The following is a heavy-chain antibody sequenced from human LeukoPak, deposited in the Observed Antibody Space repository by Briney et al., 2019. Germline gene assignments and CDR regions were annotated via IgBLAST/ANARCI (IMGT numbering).Heavy chain of an antibody. CDR3: ARDHPYCTNGVCYDDY. CDR1: GYTFTGYY. Sequence: ASVKVSCKASGYTFTGYYMHWVRQAPGQGLEWMGWINPNSGGTNYAQKFQGRVTMTRDTSISTAYMELSRLRSDDTAVYYCARDHPYCTNGVCYDDYWGRGTLVTVSS. J-gene: IGHJ4*02. CDR2: INPNSGGT. D-gene: IGHD2-8*01. V-gene: IGHV1-2*02.